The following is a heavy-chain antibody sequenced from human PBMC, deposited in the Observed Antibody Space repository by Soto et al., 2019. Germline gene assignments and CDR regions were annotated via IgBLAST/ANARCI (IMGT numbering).Heavy chain of an antibody. CDR1: GFTVSSNY. Sequence: GGSLRLSCAASGFTVSSNYMSWVRQAPGKGLEWVSVISYDGSNKYYADSVKGRFTISRDNSKNTLYLQMNSLRAEDTAVYYCAKDRSSSGFDYCGQRTLVTVSS. CDR3: AKDRSSSGFDY. CDR2: ISYDGSNK. V-gene: IGHV3-30*18. J-gene: IGHJ4*02. D-gene: IGHD6-6*01.